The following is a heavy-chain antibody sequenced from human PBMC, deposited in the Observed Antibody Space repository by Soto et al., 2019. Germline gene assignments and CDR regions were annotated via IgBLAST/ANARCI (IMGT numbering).Heavy chain of an antibody. Sequence: XXTLSLPCTVSGDSISSYYWRWIRQPPGKGLEWIGYIYFGGSTDYNPSLKSRVTMSVDTSKNQFSLNLYSVTAADTAVYYCASDRHTSSWYKYWGQGTLVTVSS. V-gene: IGHV4-59*01. D-gene: IGHD6-13*01. CDR2: IYFGGST. CDR1: GDSISSYY. J-gene: IGHJ4*02. CDR3: ASDRHTSSWYKY.